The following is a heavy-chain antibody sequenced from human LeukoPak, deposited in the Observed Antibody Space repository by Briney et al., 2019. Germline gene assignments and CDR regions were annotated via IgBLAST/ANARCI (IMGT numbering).Heavy chain of an antibody. CDR3: ARGLISSSWRNNWFDP. J-gene: IGHJ5*02. D-gene: IGHD6-13*01. CDR1: GGSISSYY. CDR2: IYYSGSA. Sequence: PSETLSLTCTVSGGSISSYYWSWIRQPPGKGLEWIGDIYYSGSANYNPSPKRRVPISVDTSKNQFSLKLSSVTAADTAVYYCARGLISSSWRNNWFDPWGQGTLVTVSS. V-gene: IGHV4-59*01.